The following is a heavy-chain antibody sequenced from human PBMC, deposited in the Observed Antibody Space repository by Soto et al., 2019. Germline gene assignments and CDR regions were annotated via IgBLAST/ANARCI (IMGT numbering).Heavy chain of an antibody. J-gene: IGHJ4*02. CDR2: ISYDGSNK. V-gene: IGHV3-30-3*01. D-gene: IGHD3-22*01. Sequence: QVQLVESGGGVVQPGRSLRLSCAASGFTFSSYAMHWVRQAPGKGLEWVAVISYDGSNKYYADSVKGRFTISRDNSKNMLYLQMNSLRAEDTAVYYCARDYYYDSSGYYPDYWGQGTLVTVSS. CDR3: ARDYYYDSSGYYPDY. CDR1: GFTFSSYA.